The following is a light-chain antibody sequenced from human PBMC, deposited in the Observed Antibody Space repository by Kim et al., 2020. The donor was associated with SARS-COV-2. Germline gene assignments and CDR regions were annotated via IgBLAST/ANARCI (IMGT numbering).Light chain of an antibody. CDR2: DAA. CDR1: RNVGIS. V-gene: IGKV3-11*01. J-gene: IGKJ4*01. Sequence: PGDNATLSCRASRNVGISLAWYQQTPGQAPRLLIYDAAIRAAGIPDRFSGSGSGTDFTLTIGSLAPEDFAVYYCQQRGNWPPALTFGGGTKVDIK. CDR3: QQRGNWPPALT.